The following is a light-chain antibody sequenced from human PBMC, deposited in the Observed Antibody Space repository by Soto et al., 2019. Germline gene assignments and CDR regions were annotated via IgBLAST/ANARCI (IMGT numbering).Light chain of an antibody. J-gene: IGKJ2*01. CDR1: QSIGSW. CDR3: LQDYNYPYT. V-gene: IGKV1-5*01. Sequence: DIQMTQSPSTLSASVGDRVTMTCRASQSIGSWLAWYQHKPGRAPKLLIFDGARLESGVPSRFSGSGSGTDFTLTISSLQPEDFATYYCLQDYNYPYTFGQGTKLEIK. CDR2: DGA.